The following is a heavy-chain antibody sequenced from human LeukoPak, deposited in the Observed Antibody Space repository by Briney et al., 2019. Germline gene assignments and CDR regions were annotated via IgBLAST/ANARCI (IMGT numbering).Heavy chain of an antibody. CDR1: GGTFSSYA. CDR3: ARNARSGYYYYGMDV. Sequence: SVKVSCKASGGTFSSYAISWVRQVPGQGLEWMGGIIPIFGTANYAQKFQGRVTITTDESTSTAYMELSSLRSEDTAVYYCARNARSGYYYYGMDVWGQGTTVTVSS. J-gene: IGHJ6*02. D-gene: IGHD2-15*01. V-gene: IGHV1-69*05. CDR2: IIPIFGTA.